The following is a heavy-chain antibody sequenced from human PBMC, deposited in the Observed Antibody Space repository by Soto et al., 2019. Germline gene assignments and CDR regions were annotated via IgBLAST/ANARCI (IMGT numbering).Heavy chain of an antibody. CDR1: GASITYGGYS. CDR3: ARGGGSDSFDN. CDR2: INHLETT. D-gene: IGHD1-26*01. V-gene: IGHV4-30-2*01. Sequence: QLQLHESGSGLVKPSQTLSLTCTVSGASITYGGYSWSWIRQTPGKGLEWIGYINHLETTFYNPSFESRLTLSIDSAKNQFSLNLNSMSAADRGVYFCARGGGSDSFDNWGQGILVTVSS. J-gene: IGHJ4*02.